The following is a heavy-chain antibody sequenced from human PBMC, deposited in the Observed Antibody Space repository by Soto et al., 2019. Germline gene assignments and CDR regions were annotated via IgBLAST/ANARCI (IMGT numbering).Heavy chain of an antibody. Sequence: ASVKVSCKASGYTFTSYGISWVRQAPGQGLEWMGWISAYNGNTNYAQKLQGRVTMTTDTSTSTAYMELRSLRSDDTAVYYCARDNERYGSGSYNWFDPWGQGTLVTVSS. CDR1: GYTFTSYG. CDR2: ISAYNGNT. J-gene: IGHJ5*02. V-gene: IGHV1-18*01. D-gene: IGHD3-10*01. CDR3: ARDNERYGSGSYNWFDP.